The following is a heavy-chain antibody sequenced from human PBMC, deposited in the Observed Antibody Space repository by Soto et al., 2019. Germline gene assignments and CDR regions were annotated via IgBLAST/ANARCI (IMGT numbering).Heavy chain of an antibody. D-gene: IGHD2-15*01. V-gene: IGHV3-21*06. J-gene: IGHJ5*02. CDR1: GFTFSSSA. CDR3: AKGTRYGSGGSCPAES. CDR2: IGDSGSYI. Sequence: EVQLEESGGSLVKPGGSLRLSCAASGFTFSSSAMQWIRQTPGQGLEWVSDIGDSGSYIHYADSVQGRFTISRDNAKNSVNIQVNSLTVEDTAVYYCAKGTRYGSGGSCPAESWGQGTLVTVSS.